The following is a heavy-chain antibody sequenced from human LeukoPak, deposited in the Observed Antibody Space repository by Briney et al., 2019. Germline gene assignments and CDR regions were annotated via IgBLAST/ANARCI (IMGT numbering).Heavy chain of an antibody. CDR3: AKDLGAWPLGAFDI. CDR1: GFPFSSYA. J-gene: IGHJ3*02. CDR2: ISGSGGST. D-gene: IGHD1-26*01. Sequence: QPRGSLRLSCAASGFPFSSYAMSWVRQAPGKGLEWVSAISGSGGSTYYADSVKGRFTISRDNSKNTLYLQMNSLRAEDTAVYYCAKDLGAWPLGAFDIWGQGTMVTVSS. V-gene: IGHV3-23*01.